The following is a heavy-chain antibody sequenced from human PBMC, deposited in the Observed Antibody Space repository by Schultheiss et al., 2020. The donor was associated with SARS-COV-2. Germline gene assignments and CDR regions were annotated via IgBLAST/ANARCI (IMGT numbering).Heavy chain of an antibody. CDR1: GFTFSSYA. J-gene: IGHJ6*02. D-gene: IGHD1-26*01. V-gene: IGHV3-48*03. CDR2: ISSSGSTI. CDR3: AAREGLGYYGMDV. Sequence: GGSLRLSCAASGFTFSSYAMHWVRQAPGKGLEWVSYISSSGSTIYYADSVKGRFTISRDNAKNSLYLQMNSLRAEDTAVYYCAAREGLGYYGMDVWGQGTTVTVSS.